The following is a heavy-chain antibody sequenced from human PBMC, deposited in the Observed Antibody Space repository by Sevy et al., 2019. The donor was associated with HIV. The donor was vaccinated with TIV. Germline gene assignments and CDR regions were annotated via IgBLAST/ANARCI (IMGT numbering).Heavy chain of an antibody. D-gene: IGHD3-3*01. CDR2: IISSSSYI. V-gene: IGHV3-21*01. J-gene: IGHJ6*02. CDR3: ARDFAFNYDFWSGSGFDYYYYGMDV. Sequence: GGSLRLSCAASGFTFSSYSMNWVRQAPGKGLEWVSSIISSSSYIYYSDSVKGRFTISRDNAKNSLSLQMNSLRAEDTAVYYCARDFAFNYDFWSGSGFDYYYYGMDVWGHGTTVTVSS. CDR1: GFTFSSYS.